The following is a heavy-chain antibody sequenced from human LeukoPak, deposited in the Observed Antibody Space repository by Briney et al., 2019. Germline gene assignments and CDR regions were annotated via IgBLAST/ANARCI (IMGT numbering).Heavy chain of an antibody. D-gene: IGHD6-19*01. J-gene: IGHJ4*02. Sequence: SETLSLTCTVSGGSINSYYWSWIRQPPGKGLEWIGYISYSGSTNYNPSLKSRVTISVDTSKNLFFLKLTSVTAADTALYYCARGSANWGQGTLVTVSS. CDR2: ISYSGST. V-gene: IGHV4-59*01. CDR3: ARGSAN. CDR1: GGSINSYY.